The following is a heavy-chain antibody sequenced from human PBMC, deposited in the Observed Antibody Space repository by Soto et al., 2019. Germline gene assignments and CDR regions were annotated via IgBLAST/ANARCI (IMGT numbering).Heavy chain of an antibody. CDR2: IYYSGST. D-gene: IGHD5-12*01. Sequence: SETLSLTCTVSGGSISSGDYYWCWIRQPPGKGLEWIGYIYYSGSTYYNPSLKSRVTISVDTSKNQFSLKLSSVTAADTAVYYCARWLGYGPLLDYRGQGTLVTVSS. CDR3: ARWLGYGPLLDY. V-gene: IGHV4-30-4*01. CDR1: GGSISSGDYY. J-gene: IGHJ4*02.